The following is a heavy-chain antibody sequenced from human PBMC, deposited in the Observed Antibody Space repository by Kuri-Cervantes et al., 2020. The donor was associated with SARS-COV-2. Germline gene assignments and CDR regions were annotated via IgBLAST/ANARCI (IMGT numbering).Heavy chain of an antibody. V-gene: IGHV7-4-1*02. CDR3: ASVRPGSSGWYADF. CDR2: INTNTGNP. CDR1: GYTFTSYA. J-gene: IGHJ4*02. D-gene: IGHD6-19*01. Sequence: ASVKVSCKASGYTFTSYAMNWVRQAPGQGLEWRGWINTNTGNPTYAQGFTGRFVFSLDTSVSTPYLQISSIKAEDTSVYYCASVRPGSSGWYADFWGQGTLVTVSS.